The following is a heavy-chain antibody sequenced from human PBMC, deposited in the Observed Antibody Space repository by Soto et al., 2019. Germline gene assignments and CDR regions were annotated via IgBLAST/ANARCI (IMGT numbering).Heavy chain of an antibody. V-gene: IGHV4-30-4*01. J-gene: IGHJ5*02. CDR1: GGSISSGDYY. CDR3: ARVPPGSARWFDP. Sequence: QVQLQESGPGLVKPSQTLSLTCTVSGGSISSGDYYWSWIRQPPGKGLEWIGYIYYSGSTYYNPSLTSRVTISVDTSKNQFSLKLSSVTAADTAVYYCARVPPGSARWFDPWGQGTLVTVSS. CDR2: IYYSGST. D-gene: IGHD6-25*01.